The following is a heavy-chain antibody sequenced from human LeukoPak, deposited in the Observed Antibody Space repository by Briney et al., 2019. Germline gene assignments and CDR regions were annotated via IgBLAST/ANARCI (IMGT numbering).Heavy chain of an antibody. CDR1: GYTFTIND. CDR2: MNPNSGST. J-gene: IGHJ5*02. CDR3: ARDYGGNSGWFDP. D-gene: IGHD4-23*01. Sequence: ASVKVSCKASGYTFTINDITWGQQATGQGLKWVGWMNPNSGSTGYAQKFQGRVTMTRNIFMSTAYMELSSLRSEDTAVYYCARDYGGNSGWFDPWGQGTLVTVSS. V-gene: IGHV1-8*01.